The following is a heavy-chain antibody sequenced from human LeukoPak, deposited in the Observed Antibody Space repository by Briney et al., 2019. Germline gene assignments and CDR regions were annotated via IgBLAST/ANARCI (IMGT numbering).Heavy chain of an antibody. CDR1: GFTFSSYA. Sequence: GGSLRLSCAASGFTFSSYAIHWVRQAPGKRLEWVAVISYDGSNEFYADSVKGRFTISRDNSKNTLYLQMSSLRAEDTAVYYCARGHTAAMVFCDYWGQGTLVTVSS. V-gene: IGHV3-30*04. CDR3: ARGHTAAMVFCDY. J-gene: IGHJ4*02. CDR2: ISYDGSNE. D-gene: IGHD5-18*01.